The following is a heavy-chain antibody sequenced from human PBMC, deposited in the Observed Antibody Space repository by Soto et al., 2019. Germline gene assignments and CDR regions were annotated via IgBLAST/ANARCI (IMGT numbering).Heavy chain of an antibody. V-gene: IGHV6-1*01. CDR3: ARGVAGSGFDL. J-gene: IGHJ4*02. D-gene: IGHD6-19*01. CDR1: GDSVSSNTAT. Sequence: SQTLSLTCAISGDSVSSNTATWNWIRSSPSRGLEWLGRTYYRSNWRHDYAVSVKSRITVNPDTSKNHFSLQLNSVTPDDTAVYYCARGVAGSGFDLWGQGTLVTVSS. CDR2: TYYRSNWRH.